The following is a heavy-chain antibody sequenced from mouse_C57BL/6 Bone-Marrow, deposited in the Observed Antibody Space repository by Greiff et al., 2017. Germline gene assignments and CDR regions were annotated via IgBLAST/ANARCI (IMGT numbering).Heavy chain of an antibody. CDR1: GYAFSSYW. Sequence: QVQLQQSGAELVKPGASVKISCKASGYAFSSYWMNWVKQRPGKGLEWIGQIYPGDGDTNYNGKFKGKATLTADKSSSTAYMQLSSLTSEDSAVYCCARIPYYYYGSSYAYFDVWGTGTTVTVSS. CDR2: IYPGDGDT. CDR3: ARIPYYYYGSSYAYFDV. V-gene: IGHV1-80*01. J-gene: IGHJ1*03. D-gene: IGHD1-1*01.